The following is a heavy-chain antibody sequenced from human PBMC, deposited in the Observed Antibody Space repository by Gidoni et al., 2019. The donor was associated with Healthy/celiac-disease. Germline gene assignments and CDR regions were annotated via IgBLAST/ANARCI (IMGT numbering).Heavy chain of an antibody. CDR3: ARDGDSYYGSGSYPPFDY. CDR2: SNPCGGST. J-gene: IGHJ4*02. Sequence: QFQLAQSGAEVKQPGASVTVSLTSPGYTFTSYYMHWVRQAPGQGLEWMGISNPCGGSTSNAQKFQSRVSMTRDTSTSTVYMELSSLRSEDTAVYYCARDGDSYYGSGSYPPFDYWGQGTLVTVSS. V-gene: IGHV1-46*01. CDR1: GYTFTSYY. D-gene: IGHD3-10*01.